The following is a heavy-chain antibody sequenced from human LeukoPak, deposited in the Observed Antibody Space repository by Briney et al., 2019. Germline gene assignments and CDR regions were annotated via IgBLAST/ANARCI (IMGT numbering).Heavy chain of an antibody. Sequence: SETLSLTCNVSGYSISSGYFWGWVRQAPGKGLEWIGSIYQRASVHYNPSLKSRVTISLDTSKNHFSLNLRSMQASDTAVYYCARAFCVGECFVLHIFFDSWGQGTLVTVSS. CDR1: GYSISSGYF. J-gene: IGHJ4*02. CDR3: ARAFCVGECFVLHIFFDS. V-gene: IGHV4-38-2*02. D-gene: IGHD2-21*01. CDR2: IYQRASV.